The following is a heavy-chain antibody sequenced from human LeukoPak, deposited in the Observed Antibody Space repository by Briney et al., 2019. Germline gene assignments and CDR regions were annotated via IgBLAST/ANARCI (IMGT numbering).Heavy chain of an antibody. CDR2: INAGNGDT. CDR3: ARDGDGTYDILTGYYFDY. CDR1: GYTFTNYA. Sequence: ASVKVSCKASGYTFTNYAMHWVRQAPGQRLEWMGWINAGNGDTRYSQNFQDRVTITRDTSASTAYMELSSLRSEDTAVYHCARDGDGTYDILTGYYFDYWGQGTLVTVSS. D-gene: IGHD3-9*01. V-gene: IGHV1-3*01. J-gene: IGHJ4*02.